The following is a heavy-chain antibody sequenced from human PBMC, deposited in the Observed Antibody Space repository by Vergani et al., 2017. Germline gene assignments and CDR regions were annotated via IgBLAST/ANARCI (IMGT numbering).Heavy chain of an antibody. J-gene: IGHJ6*02. V-gene: IGHV3-15*07. CDR1: GFSFRNAW. CDR2: IKSTFDRGTT. CDR3: TTDPRYCGDGSCYWLRDHHYYGMDV. D-gene: IGHD2-21*01. Sequence: EVQLVESGGGIVKPGGSLRLSCVASGFSFRNAWMNWVRRTPGKGLERVGRIKSTFDRGTTDYAAAVKGRFTISRDDSKNTLFLQMNGLKTVDIGVYYCTTDPRYCGDGSCYWLRDHHYYGMDVWGQGTTVTVSS.